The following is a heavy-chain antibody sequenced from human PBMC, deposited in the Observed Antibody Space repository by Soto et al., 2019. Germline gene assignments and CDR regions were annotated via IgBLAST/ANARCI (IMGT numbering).Heavy chain of an antibody. CDR2: IYYSGST. CDR3: ARDRDGGSYLDY. Sequence: SETLSLTCTVSGGSISSGGYYWSWIRQHPGKGLEWIGYIYYSGSTYYNPSLKSRVTISVDTSKNQFSLKLSSVTAADTAVYYCARDRDGGSYLDYWGQGTLVTVSS. D-gene: IGHD1-26*01. CDR1: GGSISSGGYY. V-gene: IGHV4-31*03. J-gene: IGHJ4*02.